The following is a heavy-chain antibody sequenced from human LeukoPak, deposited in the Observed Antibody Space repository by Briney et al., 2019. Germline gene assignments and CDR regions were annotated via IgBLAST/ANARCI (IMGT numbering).Heavy chain of an antibody. D-gene: IGHD5-12*01. J-gene: IGHJ4*02. V-gene: IGHV4-39*07. CDR1: GGSVSISSYY. Sequence: SETLSLTCTVSGGSVSISSYYWGWIRQPPGKGLEWIGSIYYSGSTYYNPSLKSRVTISVDTSKNQFSLKLSSVTAADTAVYYCARYHSGYDDYWGQGTLVTVSS. CDR2: IYYSGST. CDR3: ARYHSGYDDY.